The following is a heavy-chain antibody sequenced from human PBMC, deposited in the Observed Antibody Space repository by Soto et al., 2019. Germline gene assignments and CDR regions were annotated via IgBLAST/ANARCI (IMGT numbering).Heavy chain of an antibody. J-gene: IGHJ6*02. CDR1: GFSLSTSGVG. V-gene: IGHV2-5*02. D-gene: IGHD5-18*01. Sequence: QITLKESGPPLVKPTQTLTLTCTFSGFSLSTSGVGVGWIRQPPGKALEWLALIYWDDDKRYSPSLKNRLTITRDTSRTQVVLTMTNMDPVDTATYYCARQASGYTYDYPYYCYGMDVWGQGTTVTVSS. CDR3: ARQASGYTYDYPYYCYGMDV. CDR2: IYWDDDK.